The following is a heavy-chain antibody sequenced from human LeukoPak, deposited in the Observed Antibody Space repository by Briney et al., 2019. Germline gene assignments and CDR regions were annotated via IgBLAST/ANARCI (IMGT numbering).Heavy chain of an antibody. CDR1: GFTFSSYV. D-gene: IGHD5-24*01. J-gene: IGHJ3*02. CDR2: ISYDGSNK. Sequence: GGSLRLSCAASGFTFSSYVMHWVRQAPGKGLEWVAVISYDGSNKYYADSVKGRFTISRDNSKNTLYLQMNSLRAEDTAVYYCARDGYSGDAFDIWGQGTMVTVSS. V-gene: IGHV3-30*04. CDR3: ARDGYSGDAFDI.